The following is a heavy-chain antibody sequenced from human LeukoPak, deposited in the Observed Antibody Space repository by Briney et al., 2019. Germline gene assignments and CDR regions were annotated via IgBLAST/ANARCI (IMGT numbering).Heavy chain of an antibody. CDR1: GFTFGDYA. D-gene: IGHD2-15*01. CDR2: IRSKAYGGTT. Sequence: PGGSLRLSCTASGFTFGDYAMSWFRQAPGKGLEWVGFIRSKAYGGTTEYAASVKGRSTISRDDSKSIAYLQMNSLKTEDTAVYCCTRYCSGGSCYGAFDIWGQGTMVTVSS. J-gene: IGHJ3*02. CDR3: TRYCSGGSCYGAFDI. V-gene: IGHV3-49*03.